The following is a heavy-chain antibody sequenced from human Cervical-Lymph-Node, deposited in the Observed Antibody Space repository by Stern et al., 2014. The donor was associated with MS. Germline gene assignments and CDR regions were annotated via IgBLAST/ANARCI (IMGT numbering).Heavy chain of an antibody. CDR3: ARDQFPATVTTHLYGMDV. V-gene: IGHV3-30-3*01. D-gene: IGHD4-11*01. CDR2: ISYDGSSR. Sequence: VQLVASGGGVVQPGRSLRLSCAASEFTFSTYTMHWVRQAPGQGLAWGAVISYDGSSRYYADSVKGRFTISRDNSKNTLYLQMNSLRAEDTAVFYCARDQFPATVTTHLYGMDVWGQGTTVTVSS. CDR1: EFTFSTYT. J-gene: IGHJ6*02.